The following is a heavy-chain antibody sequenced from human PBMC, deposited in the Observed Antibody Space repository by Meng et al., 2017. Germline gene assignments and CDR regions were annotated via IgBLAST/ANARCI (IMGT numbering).Heavy chain of an antibody. CDR2: IDPKNGDT. J-gene: IGHJ4*02. CDR1: GYHFPDYY. D-gene: IGHD6-13*01. Sequence: VQLVQLGEEGKKRGASVKVSCTASGYHFPDYYIHWVRQAPGRGLEWMGRIDPKNGDTHYAQKFQGRVTMTGDTSISTAYMDLSGLRSDDTAVYYCARDEDISAAGKLFGDYWGQGTLVTVSS. V-gene: IGHV1-2*06. CDR3: ARDEDISAAGKLFGDY.